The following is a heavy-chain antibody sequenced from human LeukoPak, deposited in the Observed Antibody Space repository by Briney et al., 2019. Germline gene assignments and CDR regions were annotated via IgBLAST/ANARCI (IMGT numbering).Heavy chain of an antibody. V-gene: IGHV3-7*04. CDR3: AREYFYGSGSYYNGY. CDR1: GFTFRSYW. Sequence: GGSLRLSCAASGFTFRSYWMTCVRQAPGKGLEWVANIKQDGNEKYYVDSVKGRFTISRDNAKNSLYLQMNSLRAEDTAVYYCAREYFYGSGSYYNGYWGQGALVTVSS. CDR2: IKQDGNEK. J-gene: IGHJ4*02. D-gene: IGHD3-10*01.